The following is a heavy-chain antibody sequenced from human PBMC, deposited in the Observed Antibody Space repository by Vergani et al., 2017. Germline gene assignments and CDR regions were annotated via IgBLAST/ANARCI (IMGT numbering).Heavy chain of an antibody. CDR1: GFTFSAHA. CDR3: ARDQLTGDLWGGPFDV. Sequence: EVQLLESGGGLVQPGGSLRLSCEASGFTFSAHAMSWVRQAPGKGLEWVSTISGSRDSIYYADSVKGRFPISRDNSKNTLYLQMNSLRADDTAVYFCARDQLTGDLWGGPFDVWGQGTMVAVAS. V-gene: IGHV3-23*01. CDR2: ISGSRDSI. J-gene: IGHJ3*01. D-gene: IGHD2-21*01.